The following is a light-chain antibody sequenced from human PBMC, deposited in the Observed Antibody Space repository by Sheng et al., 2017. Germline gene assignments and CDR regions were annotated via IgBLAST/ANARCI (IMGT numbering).Light chain of an antibody. V-gene: IGLV3-1*01. J-gene: IGLJ1*01. Sequence: SYDLTQPPSVSVSPGQTATITCSGDKLGDRFVSWYQQKPGQSPLLVISHDDKRPSGVPERFSGSNSGNTATLAISGTQALDEADYYCQVWDSNAHYVFGPGTKVTVL. CDR1: KLGDRF. CDR3: QVWDSNAHYV. CDR2: HDD.